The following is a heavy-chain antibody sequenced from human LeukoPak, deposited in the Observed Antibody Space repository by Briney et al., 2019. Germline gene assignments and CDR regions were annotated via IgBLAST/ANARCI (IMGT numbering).Heavy chain of an antibody. D-gene: IGHD4-17*01. J-gene: IGHJ4*02. CDR1: GGSISSSSYY. CDR2: IYYSGST. CDR3: ARGTTTVTDDY. Sequence: SETLSLTCTVSGGSISSSSYYWGWIRQPPGKGLEWIGSIYYSGSTYYNPSLKSRVTISVDTSKNQFSLKLSSVTAADTAVYYCARGTTTVTDDYWGQGTLVTVSS. V-gene: IGHV4-39*07.